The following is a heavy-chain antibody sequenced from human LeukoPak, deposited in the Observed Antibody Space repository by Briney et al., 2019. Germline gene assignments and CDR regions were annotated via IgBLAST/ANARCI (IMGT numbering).Heavy chain of an antibody. Sequence: PGGSLRPSCAASGFTFSDYYMSWIRQAPGKGLEWVSYISSSGSTIYYADSVKGRFTISRDNAKNSLYLQMNSLRAEDTAVYYCAKDGGDIVVVVAAINYYGMDVWGQGTTVTVSS. J-gene: IGHJ6*02. CDR3: AKDGGDIVVVVAAINYYGMDV. D-gene: IGHD2-15*01. CDR2: ISSSGSTI. V-gene: IGHV3-11*04. CDR1: GFTFSDYY.